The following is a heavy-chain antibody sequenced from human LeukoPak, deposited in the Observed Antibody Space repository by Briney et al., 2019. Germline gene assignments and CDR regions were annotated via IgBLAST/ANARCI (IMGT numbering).Heavy chain of an antibody. CDR2: INHNGNVN. CDR3: ARGGGLDV. V-gene: IGHV3-7*03. CDR1: GFTFSSYW. Sequence: GGSLRLSCAASGFTFSSYWMDWARQAPEKGLEWVASINHNGNVNYYVDSVKGRFTISRDNAKNSLYLQMSNLRAEDTAVYFCARGGGLDVWGQGATVTVSS. J-gene: IGHJ6*02. D-gene: IGHD3-16*01.